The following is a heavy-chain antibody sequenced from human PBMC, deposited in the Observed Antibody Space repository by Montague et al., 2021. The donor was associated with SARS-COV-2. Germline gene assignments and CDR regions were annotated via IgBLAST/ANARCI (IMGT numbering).Heavy chain of an antibody. D-gene: IGHD4-11*01. CDR2: INHCGST. CDR3: ARGLPVTTLFYYFGMDV. J-gene: IGHJ6*02. Sequence: SETLSLTCAVYGXSFSGNYWSWIRQPPGKGLEWIGEINHCGSTNYNPSLKGRVTMSVDTSKNQFSLKLSSVTAADTAVYYCARGLPVTTLFYYFGMDVWGQGTTVTVSS. CDR1: GXSFSGNY. V-gene: IGHV4-34*01.